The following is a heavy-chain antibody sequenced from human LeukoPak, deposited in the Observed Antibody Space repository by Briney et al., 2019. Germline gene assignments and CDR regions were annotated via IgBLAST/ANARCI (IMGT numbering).Heavy chain of an antibody. CDR3: ATPPGYYYDSSGYLPFDY. Sequence: GGSLRLSCAASGFTFSSYAMSWVRQAPGKGLEWVSAISGSGGSTYYADSVKGRFTISRDNSKNTLYLQMNSLRAEDTAVYYCATPPGYYYDSSGYLPFDYWGQGTLVTVSS. J-gene: IGHJ4*02. V-gene: IGHV3-23*01. CDR1: GFTFSSYA. CDR2: ISGSGGST. D-gene: IGHD3-22*01.